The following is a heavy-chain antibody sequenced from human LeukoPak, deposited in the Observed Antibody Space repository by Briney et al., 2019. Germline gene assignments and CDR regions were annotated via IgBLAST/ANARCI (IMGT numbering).Heavy chain of an antibody. CDR1: GFTFSSHW. D-gene: IGHD5-12*01. CDR3: ARGPANSGYGVDY. J-gene: IGHJ4*02. CDR2: INSDGGGT. V-gene: IGHV3-74*01. Sequence: GGSLRLSCAASGFTFSSHWMHWVRQAPGRGLVWVSRINSDGGGTTYADSVKGRFTISRDNAKNTLFLQMNSLRAEGTAVYYCARGPANSGYGVDYWGQGTLVTVSS.